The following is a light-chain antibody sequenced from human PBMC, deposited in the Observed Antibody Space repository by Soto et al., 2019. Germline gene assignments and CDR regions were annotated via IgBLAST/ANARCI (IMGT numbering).Light chain of an antibody. CDR2: DVT. CDR1: SRDVGGYDY. V-gene: IGLV2-11*01. Sequence: QSALTQPRSVSGSPGQSVTISCTGTSRDVGGYDYVSWYQQHPGKAPKLMIYDVTKRPSGVPDRFSGSKSGNTASLTISGLQSEDEGDYYCCSNAGNSIKAFGGGTKLTVL. J-gene: IGLJ2*01. CDR3: CSNAGNSIKA.